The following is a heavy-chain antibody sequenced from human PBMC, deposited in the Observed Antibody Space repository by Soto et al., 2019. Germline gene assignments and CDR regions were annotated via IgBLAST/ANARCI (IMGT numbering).Heavy chain of an antibody. J-gene: IGHJ6*03. CDR1: GFTFSSYA. V-gene: IGHV3-23*01. CDR2: ISGSGGST. D-gene: IGHD4-4*01. Sequence: GGSLRLSCAASGFTFSSYAMSWVRQAPGKGLEWVSAISGSGGSTYYADSVKGRFTISRDNSKNTLYLQMNSLRAEDTAVYYCAKGALLQLRTRVSYYYMDVWGKGTTVTVSS. CDR3: AKGALLQLRTRVSYYYMDV.